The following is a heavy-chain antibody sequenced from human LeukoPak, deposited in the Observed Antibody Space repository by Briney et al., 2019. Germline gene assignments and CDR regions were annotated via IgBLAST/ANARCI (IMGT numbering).Heavy chain of an antibody. CDR3: ARLAGFGELFKHDDY. Sequence: SETLSLTCTVSGGSINNGGYYWSWIRQHPGKGLESIGYISYSGSTYYNPSLASRVTISVDTSKNQFSLKLSSVTAADTAVYYCARLAGFGELFKHDDYWGQGTLVTVSS. CDR1: GGSINNGGYY. CDR2: ISYSGST. J-gene: IGHJ4*02. D-gene: IGHD3-10*01. V-gene: IGHV4-31*03.